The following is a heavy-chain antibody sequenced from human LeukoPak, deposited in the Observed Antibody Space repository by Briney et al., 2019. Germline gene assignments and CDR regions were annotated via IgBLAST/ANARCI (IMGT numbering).Heavy chain of an antibody. CDR2: ISWNSGSI. V-gene: IGHV3-9*03. CDR3: AKDQSGYGFEGLDY. Sequence: PGGSLRLSCAASGFTFSSYSMNWVRQAPGKGLEWVSGISWNSGSIGYADSVKGRFTISRDNAKNSLYLQMNSLRAEDMALYYCAKDQSGYGFEGLDYWGQGTLVTVSS. D-gene: IGHD5-12*01. J-gene: IGHJ4*02. CDR1: GFTFSSYS.